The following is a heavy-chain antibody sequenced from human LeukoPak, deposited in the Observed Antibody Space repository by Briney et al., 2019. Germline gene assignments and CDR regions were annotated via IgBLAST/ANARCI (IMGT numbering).Heavy chain of an antibody. D-gene: IGHD3-22*01. Sequence: PSETLSLTCAVYGGSFRGYYRSWIRQPPGQGLEWIGEINHSGSTNYNPSLKSRVTISVDTSKNQFSLKLSSVTAADTAVYYCASGGLYYYDSSGFDYWGQGTLVTVSS. J-gene: IGHJ4*02. V-gene: IGHV4-34*01. CDR1: GGSFRGYY. CDR3: ASGGLYYYDSSGFDY. CDR2: INHSGST.